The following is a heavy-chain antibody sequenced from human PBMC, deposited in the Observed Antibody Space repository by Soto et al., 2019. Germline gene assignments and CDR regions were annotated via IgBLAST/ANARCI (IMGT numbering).Heavy chain of an antibody. J-gene: IGHJ4*02. CDR1: GFTFSSYG. CDR3: AKDYHGGFDY. CDR2: ISYDGSNK. Sequence: GGSLRLSCAASGFTFSSYGMHWVRQAPGKGLEWVAVISYDGSNKYYADSVKGRFTISRDNPKNTLYLQMNSLRAEDTAVYYCAKDYHGGFDYWGQGTLVTVSS. V-gene: IGHV3-30*18. D-gene: IGHD4-17*01.